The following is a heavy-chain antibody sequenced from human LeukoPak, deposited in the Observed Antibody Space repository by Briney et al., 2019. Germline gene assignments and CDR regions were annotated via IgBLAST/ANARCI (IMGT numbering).Heavy chain of an antibody. CDR3: AKTGYSSSCIDY. V-gene: IGHV3-21*01. D-gene: IGHD6-13*01. CDR1: GFTFSSYS. Sequence: PGGSLRLSCAASGFTFSSYSMTWVRQAPGKGLEWVSSISSSSSYIYYADSVKGRFTISRDNAKNSLYLQMNSLRAEDTAVYYCAKTGYSSSCIDYWGQGTLVTVSS. CDR2: ISSSSSYI. J-gene: IGHJ4*02.